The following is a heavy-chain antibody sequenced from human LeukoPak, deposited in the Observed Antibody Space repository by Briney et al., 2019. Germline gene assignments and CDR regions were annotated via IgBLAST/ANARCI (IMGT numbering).Heavy chain of an antibody. D-gene: IGHD5-12*01. CDR1: GGSISSYY. CDR2: IYYSGST. J-gene: IGHJ4*02. Sequence: PSETLSLTCTVSGGSISSYYWSWIRQPPGKGLEWIGYIYYSGSTNYNPSLKSRVTISVDMSKNQFSLKPSSVTAADTAVYYCARDGYNGGIDYWGQGTLVTVSS. V-gene: IGHV4-59*12. CDR3: ARDGYNGGIDY.